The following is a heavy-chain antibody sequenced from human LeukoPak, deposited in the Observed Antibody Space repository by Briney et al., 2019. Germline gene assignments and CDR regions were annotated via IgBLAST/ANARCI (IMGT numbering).Heavy chain of an antibody. Sequence: GGSLRLSCAASGFTFSSYAMSWVRQAPGKGLEWVSAISGSGGSTYYADSVKGRFTISRDNSKNTLYLQMGSLRGEDMAVYYCARVAAAAGTHYFDYWGQGTLVTVSS. D-gene: IGHD6-13*01. V-gene: IGHV3-23*01. CDR1: GFTFSSYA. CDR3: ARVAAAAGTHYFDY. J-gene: IGHJ4*02. CDR2: ISGSGGST.